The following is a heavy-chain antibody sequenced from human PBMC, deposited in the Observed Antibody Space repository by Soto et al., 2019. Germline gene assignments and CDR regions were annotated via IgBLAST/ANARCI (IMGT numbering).Heavy chain of an antibody. Sequence: SETLSLTCTVSGGSISSGDYYWSWIRQPPGKGLEWTGYIYYSGSTYYNPSLKSRVTISVDTSKNQFSLKLSSVTAADTAVYYCATTSTTYYYGSGRNYYGMDVWGQGTTVTVSS. CDR2: IYYSGST. CDR1: GGSISSGDYY. CDR3: ATTSTTYYYGSGRNYYGMDV. V-gene: IGHV4-30-4*02. J-gene: IGHJ6*02. D-gene: IGHD3-10*01.